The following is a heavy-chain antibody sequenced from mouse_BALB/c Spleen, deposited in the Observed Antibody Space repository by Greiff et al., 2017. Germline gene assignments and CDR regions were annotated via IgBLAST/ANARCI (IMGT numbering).Heavy chain of an antibody. Sequence: DVKLVESGGGLVKPGGSLKLSCAASGFTFSDYYMYWVRQTPEKRLEWVATISDGGSYTYYPDSVKGRFTISRDNAKNNLYLQMSSLKSEDTAMYYCARGDRYDTAMDYWGQGTSVTVSS. V-gene: IGHV5-4*02. CDR1: GFTFSDYY. CDR2: ISDGGSYT. CDR3: ARGDRYDTAMDY. J-gene: IGHJ4*01. D-gene: IGHD2-14*01.